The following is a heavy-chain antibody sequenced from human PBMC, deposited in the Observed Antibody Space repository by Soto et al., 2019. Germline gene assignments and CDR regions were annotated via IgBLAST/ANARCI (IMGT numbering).Heavy chain of an antibody. CDR3: ARQNSRIAPRLFQH. D-gene: IGHD6-6*01. CDR2: ISPDGGKQ. CDR1: GFTFSDYA. V-gene: IGHV3-30*17. Sequence: PGGSLRLSFVASGFTFSDYAMHWARQAPGMGLVWVALISPDGGKQYYSEATKGRFNTSRDNYQNSLYLQMNDLRTDDSALYCCARQNSRIAPRLFQHWGHGSLVTVSS. J-gene: IGHJ1*01.